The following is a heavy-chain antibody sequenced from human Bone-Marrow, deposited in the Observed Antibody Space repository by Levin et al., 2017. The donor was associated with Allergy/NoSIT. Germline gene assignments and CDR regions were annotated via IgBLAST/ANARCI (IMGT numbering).Heavy chain of an antibody. J-gene: IGHJ4*02. CDR2: ISGSDGTT. CDR3: AKDYFDNYGSPTDY. CDR1: GFTFSTYA. V-gene: IGHV3-23*01. Sequence: GGSLRLSCAASGFTFSTYAMSWVRQAPGKGLEWVSGISGSDGTTYYAESVKGRFTISRDNSKNTLYLQMDSLRAEDTAVYFCAKDYFDNYGSPTDYWGQGALVTVSS. D-gene: IGHD3-10*01.